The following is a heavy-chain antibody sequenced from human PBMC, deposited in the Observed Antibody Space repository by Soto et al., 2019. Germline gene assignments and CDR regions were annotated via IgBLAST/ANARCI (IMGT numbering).Heavy chain of an antibody. Sequence: QVQLQESGPGLVRPSETLSLTCNVSGVSVSSITYYWAWIRQPPGKGLEYFGSSSHSGNTYFNPFLESRVSIFVDTSKRQLALRVRSVRAADTAIHYCASLKGVFDYWGPGTMVPVAS. CDR3: ASLKGVFDY. D-gene: IGHD3-10*01. CDR2: SSHSGNT. CDR1: GVSVSSITYY. V-gene: IGHV4-39*01. J-gene: IGHJ4*02.